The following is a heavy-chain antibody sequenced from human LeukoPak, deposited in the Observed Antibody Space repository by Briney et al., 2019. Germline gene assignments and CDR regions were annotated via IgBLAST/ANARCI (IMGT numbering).Heavy chain of an antibody. D-gene: IGHD3-9*01. CDR2: ISYDGSNK. V-gene: IGHV3-30*04. J-gene: IGHJ6*03. CDR3: AKGGSYDILTGYILNPSYYYYYMDV. CDR1: GFTFSSYA. Sequence: QTGGSLRLSCAASGFTFSSYAMHWVRQAPGKGLEWVAVISYDGSNKYYADSVKGRFTISRDNSKNTLYLQMNSLRAEDTAVYYCAKGGSYDILTGYILNPSYYYYYMDVWGKGTTVTISS.